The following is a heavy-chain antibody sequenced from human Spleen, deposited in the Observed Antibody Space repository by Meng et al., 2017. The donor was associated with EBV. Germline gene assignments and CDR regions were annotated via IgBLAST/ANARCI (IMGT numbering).Heavy chain of an antibody. D-gene: IGHD2-8*01. V-gene: IGHV1-69*01. CDR1: GDTSSSYA. CDR3: AREGPDRCLDY. J-gene: IGHJ4*02. Sequence: QEQLVQAGAEVKKPGSSVRVSCKASGDTSSSYAVHWVRQAPGQGLEWMGGIIPILGTGNYAEKLKGRVTITADESTRTVYMDLSRLTSEDTAVYYCAREGPDRCLDYWGQGTLVTVSS. CDR2: IIPILGTG.